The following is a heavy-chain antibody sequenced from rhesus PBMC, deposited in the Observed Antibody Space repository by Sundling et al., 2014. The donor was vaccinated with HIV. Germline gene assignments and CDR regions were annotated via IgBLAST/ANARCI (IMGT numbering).Heavy chain of an antibody. V-gene: IGHV3-134*01. CDR3: TRENPDYYSGSYYYNY. J-gene: IGHJ4*01. CDR1: GFTFDDYA. D-gene: IGHD3-16*01. CDR2: ISWNSGTI. Sequence: EVQLVESGGGLVQPGGSLRLSCAASGFTFDDYAMSWVRQAPGKGLEWVSRISWNSGTIYYADSVKGRFTISRDNAKNSLFLQMDRLRAEDTAVYYCTRENPDYYSGSYYYNYWAEGVLVTVSS.